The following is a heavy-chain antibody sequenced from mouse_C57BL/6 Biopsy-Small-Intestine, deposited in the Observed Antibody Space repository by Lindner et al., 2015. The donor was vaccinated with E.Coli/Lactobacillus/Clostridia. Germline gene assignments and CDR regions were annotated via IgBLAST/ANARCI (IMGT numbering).Heavy chain of an antibody. V-gene: IGHV1-39*01. CDR1: GYSFTGYN. CDR2: INPYHGTT. J-gene: IGHJ1*01. Sequence: VQLQESGAELVKPGASVKISCKASGYSFTGYNMNWVKQRHGKSLEWIGNINPYHGTTSYNQKFKGKATLTVDKSSSTAYMQLNSLTSEDSAVYYCARDYDGILYWYFDVWGAGTTVTVSS. CDR3: ARDYDGILYWYFDV. D-gene: IGHD2-1*01.